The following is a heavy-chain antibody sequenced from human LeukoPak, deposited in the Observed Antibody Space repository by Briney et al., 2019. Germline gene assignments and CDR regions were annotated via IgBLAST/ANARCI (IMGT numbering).Heavy chain of an antibody. J-gene: IGHJ3*02. Sequence: PGGSLRLSCAASGVTFSTYTMNWDRQAPGKGLEWVSCIGSRGSSIYYADSVKGRFTISRDNAKNSLYLQMNSLRAEDTAVYYCARVGGCSGGSCYATQGDAFDIWGQGTMVTVSS. CDR1: GVTFSTYT. D-gene: IGHD2-15*01. CDR3: ARVGGCSGGSCYATQGDAFDI. V-gene: IGHV3-21*01. CDR2: IGSRGSSI.